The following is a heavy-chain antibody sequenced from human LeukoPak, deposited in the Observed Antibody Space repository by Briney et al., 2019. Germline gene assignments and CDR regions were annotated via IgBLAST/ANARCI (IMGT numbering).Heavy chain of an antibody. J-gene: IGHJ6*03. CDR1: GGSFSGYY. CDR3: ARGGELIAARPYYYYYMDV. CDR2: INHSGST. Sequence: PSETLSLTCAVYGGSFSGYYWSWIRQPPGKGLGWIGEINHSGSTNYNPSLKSRVTISVDTSKNQFSLKLSSVTAADTAVYYCARGGELIAARPYYYYYMDVWGKGTTVTVSS. D-gene: IGHD6-6*01. V-gene: IGHV4-34*01.